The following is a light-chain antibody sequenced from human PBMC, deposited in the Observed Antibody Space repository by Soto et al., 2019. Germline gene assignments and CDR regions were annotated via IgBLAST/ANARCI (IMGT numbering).Light chain of an antibody. CDR1: QSINSW. CDR3: HQYNSYPWT. J-gene: IGKJ1*01. CDR2: KAS. V-gene: IGKV1-5*03. Sequence: DIQMTQSPSTLSASVGDRVTITCRASQSINSWLAWYQQKSGKAPKLLIYKASSLESGVSSRFSGSGSGTEFTLTISSLQPDDFATYYCHQYNSYPWTFGQGTKVDIK.